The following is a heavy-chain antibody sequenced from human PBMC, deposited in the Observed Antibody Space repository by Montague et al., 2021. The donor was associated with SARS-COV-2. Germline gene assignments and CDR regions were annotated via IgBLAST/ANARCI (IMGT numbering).Heavy chain of an antibody. Sequence: SLRLSCAASGFTFSSYAMSWVRQAPGKGLEWVSTFTGGSGGSTYYANSVKGRFTIFRDSSKNTLYLQMNNLRAEDTAVYYCAKDRWGVPGPLDPFDYWGQGTLVTVSS. CDR2: FTGGSGGST. V-gene: IGHV3-23*01. CDR3: AKDRWGVPGPLDPFDY. J-gene: IGHJ4*02. D-gene: IGHD3-10*01. CDR1: GFTFSSYA.